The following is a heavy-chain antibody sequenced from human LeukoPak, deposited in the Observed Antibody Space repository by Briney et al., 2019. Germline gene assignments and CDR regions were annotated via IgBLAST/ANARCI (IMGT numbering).Heavy chain of an antibody. CDR3: ARDLGVDTAMALGY. CDR2: ISAYNGNT. Sequence: ASVKVSCKASGYTFTSYGISWVRQAPGQGLEWMGWISAYNGNTNYAQKLQGRVTMTTDTSTSTAYMELRSLRSDDTAVYYCARDLGVDTAMALGYWGQGTLVTVSS. J-gene: IGHJ4*02. CDR1: GYTFTSYG. V-gene: IGHV1-18*01. D-gene: IGHD5-18*01.